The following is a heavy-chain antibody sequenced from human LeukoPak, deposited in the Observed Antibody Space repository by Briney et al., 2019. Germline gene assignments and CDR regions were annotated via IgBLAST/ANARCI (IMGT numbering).Heavy chain of an antibody. Sequence: GGSLTLSCTHHRSPSNRYPENTTTPTPGNDLDRLSPPSGSGGSPYSADSVKGRFTISRDNSKNTLYLQMNSLRAEDTAVYYCAKVACSSTSCPNFSYYYYYGMDVWGKGTTVTVSS. J-gene: IGHJ6*04. D-gene: IGHD2-2*01. CDR1: RSPSNRYP. V-gene: IGHV3-23*01. CDR3: AKVACSSTSCPNFSYYYYYGMDV. CDR2: PSGSGGSP.